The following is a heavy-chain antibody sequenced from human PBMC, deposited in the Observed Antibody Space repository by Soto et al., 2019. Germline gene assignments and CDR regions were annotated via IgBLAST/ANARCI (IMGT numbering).Heavy chain of an antibody. J-gene: IGHJ4*02. CDR1: GFTFSSYG. CDR3: AIGFLEYSSSSDDFDY. D-gene: IGHD6-6*01. Sequence: GGSLRLSCAASGFTFSSYGMHWVRQAPGKGLEWVAVISYDGSNKYYADSVKGRFTISRDNSKNTLYLQMNSLRAEDTAVYYCAIGFLEYSSSSDDFDYWGQGTLVTVSS. CDR2: ISYDGSNK. V-gene: IGHV3-30*03.